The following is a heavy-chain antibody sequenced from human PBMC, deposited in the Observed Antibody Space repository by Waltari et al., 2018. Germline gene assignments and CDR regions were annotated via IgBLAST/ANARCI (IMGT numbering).Heavy chain of an antibody. CDR3: ARGFLVRNYGLYYYYGMDV. J-gene: IGHJ6*02. D-gene: IGHD1-7*01. CDR2: INHSGST. V-gene: IGHV4-34*01. Sequence: QVLLQQWGAGLLKPSETLSLTCAVYGGSFSGYYWSWIRQPPGKGLEWIGEINHSGSTNYNPSLKSRVTISVDTSKNQFSLKLSSVTAADTAVYYCARGFLVRNYGLYYYYGMDVWGQGTTVTVSS. CDR1: GGSFSGYY.